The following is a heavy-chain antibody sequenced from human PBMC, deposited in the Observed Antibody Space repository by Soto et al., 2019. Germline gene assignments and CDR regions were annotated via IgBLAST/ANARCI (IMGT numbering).Heavy chain of an antibody. J-gene: IGHJ6*02. Sequence: PSETLSLTCTVSGGSISSSSYYWGWIRQPPGKGLEWIGSIFYSGSTYYNPSLKSRVTISVDTSKNQISLKLSSVTAADSVIFYCARQSGGYYYYGMDVWGQGTTVTVSS. CDR2: IFYSGST. CDR1: GGSISSSSYY. V-gene: IGHV4-39*01. D-gene: IGHD1-26*01. CDR3: ARQSGGYYYYGMDV.